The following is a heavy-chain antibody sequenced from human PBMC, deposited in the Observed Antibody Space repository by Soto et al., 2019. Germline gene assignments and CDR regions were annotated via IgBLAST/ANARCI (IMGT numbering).Heavy chain of an antibody. CDR2: INHSGST. CDR3: ARSNDSPDAFDI. CDR1: GGSFSGYY. V-gene: IGHV4-34*01. Sequence: PSETLSLTCAVYGGSFSGYYWSWIRQPPGKGLEWIGEINHSGSTNYNPSLKSRVTISVDTSKNQFSLKLSSVTAADTAVYYCARSNDSPDAFDIWGQGTMVTVSS. D-gene: IGHD3-3*01. J-gene: IGHJ3*02.